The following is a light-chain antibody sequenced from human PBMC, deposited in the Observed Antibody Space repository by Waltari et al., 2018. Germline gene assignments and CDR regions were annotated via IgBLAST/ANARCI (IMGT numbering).Light chain of an antibody. CDR2: AAS. CDR1: QSISTY. Sequence: DIQMTQSPSSLSASVGDRVTITCRASQSISTYLNWYLQKPGKAPNLLIYAASSLQSGVPARVSGSRSGTDFTLTISSLQPEDFATYYCQQSYSPLTFGGGTKVEIK. CDR3: QQSYSPLT. J-gene: IGKJ4*01. V-gene: IGKV1-39*01.